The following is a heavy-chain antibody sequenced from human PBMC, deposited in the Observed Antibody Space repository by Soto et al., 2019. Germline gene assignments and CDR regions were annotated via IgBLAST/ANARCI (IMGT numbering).Heavy chain of an antibody. CDR3: ATDLFPDYADAWVTFRPADY. D-gene: IGHD3-16*02. V-gene: IGHV1-24*01. Sequence: QVELVQSGAEVKKPGASVKVSCKVSGYTLTELSMHWVRQAPGKGLEWMGVFDAEDGAASYAQNFQGRVTMTVATSTDTAYMEVTSLRSEDTAVYYCATDLFPDYADAWVTFRPADYWGQGTQVTVSS. CDR1: GYTLTELS. CDR2: FDAEDGAA. J-gene: IGHJ4*02.